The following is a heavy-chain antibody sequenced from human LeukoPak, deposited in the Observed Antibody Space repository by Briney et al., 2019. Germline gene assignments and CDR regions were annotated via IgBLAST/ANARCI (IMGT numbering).Heavy chain of an antibody. CDR3: ARAVYYYYGMDV. V-gene: IGHV4-31*03. Sequence: SQTLSLTCTVSGGSISSGGYSWSWIRQHPGKGLEWIGYIYYSGSTYYNPSLKSRVTISVDTSKNQFSLKLSSVTAADTAVYYCARAVYYYYGMDVWGQGTTVTVSS. D-gene: IGHD4-17*01. J-gene: IGHJ6*02. CDR2: IYYSGST. CDR1: GGSISSGGYS.